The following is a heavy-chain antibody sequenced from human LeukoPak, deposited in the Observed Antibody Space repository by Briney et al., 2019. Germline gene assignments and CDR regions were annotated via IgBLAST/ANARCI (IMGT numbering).Heavy chain of an antibody. D-gene: IGHD1-1*01. V-gene: IGHV3-7*03. J-gene: IGHJ5*02. CDR1: GFIFSSYW. Sequence: PGGSLRLSCTASGFIFSSYWMSWVRQAPGKGLEWAANIKYDGSEKYYVDSVKGQFTISRDNAKNSLFLQMNSLRAEDTAVYYCAREPPRERWFDTWGQGSLVTVYS. CDR2: IKYDGSEK. CDR3: AREPPRERWFDT.